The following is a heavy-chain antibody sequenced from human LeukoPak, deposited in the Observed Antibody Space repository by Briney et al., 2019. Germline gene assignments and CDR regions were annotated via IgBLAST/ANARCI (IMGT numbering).Heavy chain of an antibody. J-gene: IGHJ3*02. Sequence: GGSLRLSCAASGFTFSSYAMSWVRQAPGKGLEWVSSISSSSSYIYYAGSVKGRFTISRDNAKNSLYLQMNSLRAEDTAVYYCARDWASMIVVVNGAFDIWGQGTTVTVSS. V-gene: IGHV3-21*01. CDR2: ISSSSSYI. D-gene: IGHD3-22*01. CDR1: GFTFSSYA. CDR3: ARDWASMIVVVNGAFDI.